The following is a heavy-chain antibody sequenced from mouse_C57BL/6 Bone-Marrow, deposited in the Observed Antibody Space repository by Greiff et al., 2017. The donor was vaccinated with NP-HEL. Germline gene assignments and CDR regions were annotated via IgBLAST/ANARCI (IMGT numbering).Heavy chain of an antibody. Sequence: DVKLVESGGGLVKPGGSLKLSCAASGFTFSSYAMSWVRQTPEKRLEWVATISDGGSYTYYPDNVKGRFTISRDNAKNNLYLQMSHLKSEDTAMYYCARELGVVALYAMDYWGQGTSVTVSS. D-gene: IGHD1-1*01. CDR1: GFTFSSYA. CDR2: ISDGGSYT. V-gene: IGHV5-4*01. CDR3: ARELGVVALYAMDY. J-gene: IGHJ4*01.